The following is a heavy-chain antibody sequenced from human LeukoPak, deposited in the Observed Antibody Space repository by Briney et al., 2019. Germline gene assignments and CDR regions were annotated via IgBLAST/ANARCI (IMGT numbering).Heavy chain of an antibody. Sequence: KTSETLSLTCTVSGGSIGSSSYYWGWIRQPPGKGLEWIGSIYYSGSTYYNPSLKSRVTISVDTSKNQFSLKLSSVTAADTAVYYCATLPAADDYWGQGTLVTVSS. V-gene: IGHV4-39*01. D-gene: IGHD2-2*01. CDR2: IYYSGST. CDR1: GGSIGSSSYY. J-gene: IGHJ4*02. CDR3: ATLPAADDY.